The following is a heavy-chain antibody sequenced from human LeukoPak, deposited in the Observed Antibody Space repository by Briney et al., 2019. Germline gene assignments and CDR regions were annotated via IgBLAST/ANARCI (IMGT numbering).Heavy chain of an antibody. CDR2: INHSGST. D-gene: IGHD4-23*01. CDR3: ARGYGGNSEIDY. CDR1: GGSFSGYY. Sequence: SETLSLTCAVYGGSFSGYYWSWIRQPPGKGLEWIGEINHSGSTNYNPSLKSRVTISVETSKNQFSLKLSSVTAADTAVYYCARGYGGNSEIDYWGQGTLVTVSS. V-gene: IGHV4-34*01. J-gene: IGHJ4*02.